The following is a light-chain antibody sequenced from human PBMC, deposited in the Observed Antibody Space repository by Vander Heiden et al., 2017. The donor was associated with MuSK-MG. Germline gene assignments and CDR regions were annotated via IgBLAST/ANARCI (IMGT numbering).Light chain of an antibody. Sequence: DIQMTQSPSSLSASVGDRVTITCQASQDISNYLNWYQQKPGKAPKLLIYDASNLETGVPSRFSGSGSGTDFTFTISSLQPEDIATYYCQQDDNLPRSTFGQGTKLEIK. V-gene: IGKV1-33*01. J-gene: IGKJ2*01. CDR3: QQDDNLPRST. CDR2: DAS. CDR1: QDISNY.